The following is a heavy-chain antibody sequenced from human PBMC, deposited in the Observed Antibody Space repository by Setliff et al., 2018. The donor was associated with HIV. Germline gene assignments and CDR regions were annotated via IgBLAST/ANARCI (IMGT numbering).Heavy chain of an antibody. V-gene: IGHV1-69*05. CDR2: TIPMFGTA. D-gene: IGHD2-2*01. CDR1: GGTFGIYG. Sequence: SVKVSCKASGGTFGIYGISWVRQAPGQVLEWMGGTIPMFGTANYAQKFQGRVTITTDESTNTGYMELSSLRSEDSAVYYCARESACSSNSCPKVLDYWGQGTLVTVSS. CDR3: ARESACSSNSCPKVLDY. J-gene: IGHJ4*02.